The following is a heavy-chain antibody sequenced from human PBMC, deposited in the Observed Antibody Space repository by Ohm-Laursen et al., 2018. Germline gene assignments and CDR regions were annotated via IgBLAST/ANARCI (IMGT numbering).Heavy chain of an antibody. J-gene: IGHJ4*02. CDR2: IYYSGST. Sequence: PPGTLSLTCTVSGGSISSYYWSWIRQPPGKGLEWIGYIYYSGSTNYNPSLKSRVTISVDTSKNQFSLKLSSVTAADTAVYYCARQGTSSWYPYYFDYWGQGTLVTVSS. D-gene: IGHD6-13*01. CDR3: ARQGTSSWYPYYFDY. CDR1: GGSISSYY. V-gene: IGHV4-59*08.